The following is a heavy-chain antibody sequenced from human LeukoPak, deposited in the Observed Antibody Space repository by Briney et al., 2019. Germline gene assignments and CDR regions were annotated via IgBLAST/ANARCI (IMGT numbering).Heavy chain of an antibody. V-gene: IGHV4-4*07. CDR3: ARAFSIPAAGYYFDY. J-gene: IGHJ4*02. CDR1: GGSISSYY. D-gene: IGHD2-2*01. CDR2: IYTSGST. Sequence: SETLSLTWTVAGGSISSYYWSWVRQPAGKGLEWIGRIYTSGSTNYNPSLKSRVTMSVDTSKNQFSLKLSSVTAADTAVYYCARAFSIPAAGYYFDYWGQGTLVTVSS.